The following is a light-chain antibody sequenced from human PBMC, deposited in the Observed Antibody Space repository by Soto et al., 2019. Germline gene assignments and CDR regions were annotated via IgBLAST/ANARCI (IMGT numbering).Light chain of an antibody. CDR1: QDISNY. J-gene: IGKJ5*01. CDR3: QQYDNLPIT. Sequence: DIPMTQSPSSLSASVGDRVTITCQASQDISNYLNWSQQKPGKAPKLLIYDASNLEAGVPTRFSGSGSGTHFTFTINSLQPEDIATYYCQQYDNLPITFGQGTRLDIK. CDR2: DAS. V-gene: IGKV1-33*01.